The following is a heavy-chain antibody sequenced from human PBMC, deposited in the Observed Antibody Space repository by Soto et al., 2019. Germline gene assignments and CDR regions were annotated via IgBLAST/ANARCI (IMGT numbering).Heavy chain of an antibody. D-gene: IGHD3-22*01. CDR1: GYGFTSYW. CDR3: ARPLYYYDSSGYSSRGAFDI. J-gene: IGHJ3*02. V-gene: IGHV5-10-1*01. CDR2: IDPSDSYT. Sequence: GESLKIYCKGSGYGFTSYWISWVRQMPGKGLEWMGRIDPSDSYTNYSPSFQGHVTISADKSISTAYLQWSSLKAPDTAMYYCARPLYYYDSSGYSSRGAFDIWGQGKMVTVXS.